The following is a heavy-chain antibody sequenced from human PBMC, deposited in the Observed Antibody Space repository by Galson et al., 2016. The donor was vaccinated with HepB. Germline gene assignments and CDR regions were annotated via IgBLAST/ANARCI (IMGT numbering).Heavy chain of an antibody. V-gene: IGHV3-7*04. CDR1: GFTFGSYW. Sequence: SLRLSCAAPGFTFGSYWMSWVRQAPGIGLEWVAKINQDGSGKYYLDSERGRFSISRDNAKNSRSLQMNSLRAEDTAVYFCARDSIAVPGTNWYFDLWGRGTLVTVSS. J-gene: IGHJ2*01. D-gene: IGHD6-19*01. CDR3: ARDSIAVPGTNWYFDL. CDR2: INQDGSGK.